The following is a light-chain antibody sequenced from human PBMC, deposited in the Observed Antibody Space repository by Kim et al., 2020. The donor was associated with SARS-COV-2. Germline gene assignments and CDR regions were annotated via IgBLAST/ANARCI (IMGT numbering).Light chain of an antibody. CDR2: GAS. V-gene: IGKV3-15*01. Sequence: SLGERATLSCRASQSVSSHLAWYQQKPGQAPRLLIYGASTRATGIPARFSGSGSGTDFTLTIGSLQSEDFATYYCQQYNNWPPWTFGQGTKVDIK. J-gene: IGKJ1*01. CDR1: QSVSSH. CDR3: QQYNNWPPWT.